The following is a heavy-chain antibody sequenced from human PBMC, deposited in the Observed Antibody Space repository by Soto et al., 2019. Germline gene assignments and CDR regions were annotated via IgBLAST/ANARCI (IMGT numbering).Heavy chain of an antibody. CDR3: ASDYSSCWYGVDY. J-gene: IGHJ4*02. D-gene: IGHD6-13*01. CDR1: GGTFSSYA. Sequence: QVQLVQSGAEVKKPGSSVKVSCKASGGTFSSYAISWVRQAPGQGLEWMGGIIPTFGTANSAQKFQGRVTIFADKSTSTAYMELSSLRSEDTAVYSCASDYSSCWYGVDYWGQGTLVTVSS. V-gene: IGHV1-69*06. CDR2: IIPTFGTA.